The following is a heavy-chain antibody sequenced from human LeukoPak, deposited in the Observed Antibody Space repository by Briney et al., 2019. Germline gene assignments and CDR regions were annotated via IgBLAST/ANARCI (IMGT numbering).Heavy chain of an antibody. Sequence: ASVKVSCKASGYTFTSYDINWVRQATGQGLEWMGWMNPNNGNTGYAQKFQGRVTMTRNTSISTAYMELSSLRSEDTAVYYCARMEVGATTQIDYWGQGTLVTVSS. CDR1: GYTFTSYD. V-gene: IGHV1-8*01. CDR2: MNPNNGNT. CDR3: ARMEVGATTQIDY. J-gene: IGHJ4*02. D-gene: IGHD1-26*01.